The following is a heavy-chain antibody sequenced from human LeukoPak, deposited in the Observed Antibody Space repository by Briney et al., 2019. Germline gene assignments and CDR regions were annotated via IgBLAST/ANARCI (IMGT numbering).Heavy chain of an antibody. J-gene: IGHJ5*02. D-gene: IGHD6-6*01. CDR1: GFTFSDYY. Sequence: PGGSLRLSCAASGFTFSDYYMSWIRQAPGKGLEWVSYISSSSYTNYADSVKGRFTISRDNAKNSLYLQMNSLRAEDTAVYYCARDTAARPSWWFDPWGQGTLVTVSS. CDR2: ISSSSYT. CDR3: ARDTAARPSWWFDP. V-gene: IGHV3-11*06.